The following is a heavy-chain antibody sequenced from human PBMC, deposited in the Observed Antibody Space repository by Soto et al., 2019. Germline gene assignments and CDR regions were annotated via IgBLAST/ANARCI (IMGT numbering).Heavy chain of an antibody. Sequence: SKTLSLTCTVSGGSIRSGGYYWSWIRQHPGKGLEWIGYIYYSGSTYYNPSLKSRVTISVDTTKNQFSLKLSSVTAADTAGYYCASSPYESGYYYEYGHGMYIWCPATTFTVAS. CDR2: IYYSGST. CDR3: ASSPYESGYYYEYGHGMYI. D-gene: IGHD3-22*01. CDR1: GGSIRSGGYY. J-gene: IGHJ6*02. V-gene: IGHV4-31*03.